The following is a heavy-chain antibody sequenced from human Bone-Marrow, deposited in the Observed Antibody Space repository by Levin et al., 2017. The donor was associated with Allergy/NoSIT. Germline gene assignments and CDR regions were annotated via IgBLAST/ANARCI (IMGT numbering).Heavy chain of an antibody. CDR1: SGAISGYY. CDR3: ARGLSSWSHEDCYYGMDV. V-gene: IGHV4-59*01. D-gene: IGHD6-19*01. J-gene: IGHJ6*02. CDR2: IHYSGAN. Sequence: SETLSLTCTLSSGAISGYYWTWIRQPPGKGLEWIGYIHYSGANTYNADFYGRVHISVDTSKNQFSLRLTSVTAADTAVYYCARGLSSWSHEDCYYGMDVWGQGTTVTVSS.